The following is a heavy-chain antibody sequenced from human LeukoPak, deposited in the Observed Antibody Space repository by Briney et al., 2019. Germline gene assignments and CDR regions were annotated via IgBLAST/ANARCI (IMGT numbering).Heavy chain of an antibody. CDR3: ARDLIYDSSGYPPYFDC. Sequence: SQTLSLTCAISGDSVSSNSAAWNWLRQSPTRCLEWQGWTYYRSKWYNDYAVSVKCRITINPDTSKNQFSLQLNSVTPEDTAVYYCARDLIYDSSGYPPYFDCWGQGTLVTVSS. V-gene: IGHV6-1*01. J-gene: IGHJ4*02. D-gene: IGHD3-22*01. CDR1: GDSVSSNSAA. CDR2: TYYRSKWYN.